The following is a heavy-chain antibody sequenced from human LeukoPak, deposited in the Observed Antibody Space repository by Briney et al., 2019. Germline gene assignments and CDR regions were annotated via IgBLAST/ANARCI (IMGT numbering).Heavy chain of an antibody. Sequence: GGSLRLSCAASGFTVSSNYMSWVRQGPGKGLEWVSVIYSGGSTYYADSVKGRFTISRDNSKNTLYLQMNSLRAEDTAVYYCARDSVASGSYRNYYYYYGMDVWGQGTTVAVSS. CDR2: IYSGGST. D-gene: IGHD3-10*01. V-gene: IGHV3-66*01. J-gene: IGHJ6*02. CDR3: ARDSVASGSYRNYYYYYGMDV. CDR1: GFTVSSNY.